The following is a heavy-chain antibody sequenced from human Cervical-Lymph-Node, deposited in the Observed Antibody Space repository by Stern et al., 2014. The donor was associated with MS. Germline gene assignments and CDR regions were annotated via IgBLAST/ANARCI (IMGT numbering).Heavy chain of an antibody. D-gene: IGHD6-19*01. CDR3: ASTYSGWDNPYHFYGMDV. V-gene: IGHV1-69*01. Sequence: VQLVESGAEVKKPGSSVKVSCKASGGTLTRYAISWVRQAPGQGLEWMGGISPLSGKVNYAQKFQGRVKLIADESTSTAYMELSSLRSEDAAVYYCASTYSGWDNPYHFYGMDVWGQGTTVTVSS. J-gene: IGHJ6*02. CDR1: GGTLTRYA. CDR2: ISPLSGKV.